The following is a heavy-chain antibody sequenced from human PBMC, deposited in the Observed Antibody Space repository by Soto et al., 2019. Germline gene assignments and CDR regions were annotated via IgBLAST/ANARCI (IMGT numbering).Heavy chain of an antibody. V-gene: IGHV3-33*01. J-gene: IGHJ4*02. CDR3: ARAQYYYDSSGYYNFDY. CDR2: IWDDGSNK. Sequence: QVQLVESGGGVVQPGRSLRLSCAASGFPFSSYGMHWVRQAPGKGLEWVAVIWDDGSNKYYVDSVKGRFTISRDNSKNTLYLQMNSLRAEDTAVYYCARAQYYYDSSGYYNFDYWGQGTLVTVSS. D-gene: IGHD3-22*01. CDR1: GFPFSSYG.